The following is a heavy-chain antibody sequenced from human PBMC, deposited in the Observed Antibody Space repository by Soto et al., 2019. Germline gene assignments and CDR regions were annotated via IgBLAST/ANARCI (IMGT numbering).Heavy chain of an antibody. CDR3: AKDRDYYDSSGSIDAFDI. CDR2: ISYDGSNK. D-gene: IGHD3-22*01. J-gene: IGHJ3*02. CDR1: GFTFSSYG. Sequence: QVQLVESGGGVVQPGRSLRLSCAASGFTFSSYGMHWVRQAPGKGLEWVAVISYDGSNKYYADSVKGRFTISRDNSKNTLYLQMNSLRAEYTAVYYCAKDRDYYDSSGSIDAFDIWGQGTMVTVSS. V-gene: IGHV3-30*18.